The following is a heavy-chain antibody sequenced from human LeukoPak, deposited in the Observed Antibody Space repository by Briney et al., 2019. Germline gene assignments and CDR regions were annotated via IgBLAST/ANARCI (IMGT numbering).Heavy chain of an antibody. D-gene: IGHD3-10*01. CDR1: GDNVSSKSAA. CDR3: ARGDLGKVRGVSRVFDY. J-gene: IGHJ4*02. CDR2: TYYRSKWYN. V-gene: IGHV6-1*01. Sequence: SQTLSLTCAISGDNVSSKSAAWNRIRQSPSRGLEWLGRTYYRSKWYNDYAVSVKSRITINPDTSKNQFSLQLNSVTPEDTAVYYCARGDLGKVRGVSRVFDYWGQGTLVTVSS.